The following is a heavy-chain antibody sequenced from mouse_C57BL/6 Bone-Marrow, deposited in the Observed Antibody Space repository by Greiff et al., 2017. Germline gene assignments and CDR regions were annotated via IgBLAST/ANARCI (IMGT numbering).Heavy chain of an antibody. CDR1: GFNIKNTY. V-gene: IGHV14-3*01. CDR3: ASDYYGSSRSDV. CDR2: IDPANGNT. J-gene: IGHJ1*03. Sequence: EVQLQQSVAELVRPGASVKLSCTASGFNIKNTYMHWVKQRPEQGLAWIGRIDPANGNTKYAPKFQGKATITADTSSNTACLPLSRLTSEDTAIYYCASDYYGSSRSDVWGTGTTVTVSA. D-gene: IGHD1-1*01.